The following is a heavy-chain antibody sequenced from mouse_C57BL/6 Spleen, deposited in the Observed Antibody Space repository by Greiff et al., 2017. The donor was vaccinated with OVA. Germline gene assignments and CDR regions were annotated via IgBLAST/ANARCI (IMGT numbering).Heavy chain of an antibody. CDR1: GYTFTDYN. J-gene: IGHJ4*01. V-gene: IGHV1-18*01. Sequence: EVQLQQSGPELVKPGASVKIPCKASGYTFTDYNMDWVKQSHGKSLEWIGDINPNNGGTIYNQKFKGKATLTVDKSSSTVYMELRSLTSEDTAVYYCARWGGAMDYWGQGTSVTVSS. CDR2: INPNNGGT. CDR3: ARWGGAMDY.